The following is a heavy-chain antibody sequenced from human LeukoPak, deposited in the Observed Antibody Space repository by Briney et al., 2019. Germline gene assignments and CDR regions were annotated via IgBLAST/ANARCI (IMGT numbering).Heavy chain of an antibody. CDR2: IKQDGSEK. CDR3: ARDGVEYSSSATYYFDY. J-gene: IGHJ4*02. CDR1: GFTFSIYW. V-gene: IGHV3-7*01. Sequence: GGSLRLSCAASGFTFSIYWMSWVRQAPGKGLEWVANIKQDGSEKYYVDSVKGRFTTSRDNAKNSLYLQMNSLRAEDTTVYYCARDGVEYSSSATYYFDYWGQGTLVTISS. D-gene: IGHD6-6*01.